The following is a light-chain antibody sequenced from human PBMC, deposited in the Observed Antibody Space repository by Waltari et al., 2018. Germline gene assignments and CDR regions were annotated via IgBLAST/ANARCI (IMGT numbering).Light chain of an antibody. J-gene: IGLJ2*01. CDR2: GNS. V-gene: IGLV1-40*01. Sequence: QSVLTQPPSVSGAPGQRVTISCTGSSSNIGTGYDVHWYHQLPGTAPKLLIYGNSNRPSGVPDRFSVSKSGTSASLAITGLQAEDEADYYCQSYDSSLSGSVFGGGTKLTVL. CDR3: QSYDSSLSGSV. CDR1: SSNIGTGYD.